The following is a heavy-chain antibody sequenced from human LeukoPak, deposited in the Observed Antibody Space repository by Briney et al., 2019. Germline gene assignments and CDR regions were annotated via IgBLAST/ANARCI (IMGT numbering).Heavy chain of an antibody. D-gene: IGHD3-10*01. CDR1: GFSFSSYW. CDR3: ARHAQWFGQFQYHFDY. CDR2: INQDGSEK. V-gene: IGHV3-7*01. J-gene: IGHJ4*02. Sequence: PGGSLRLSCAASGFSFSSYWMSWVRQAPGKGLEWVANINQDGSEKYYVDSVKGRFTVSRDNAKNSLYVHMNSLRAEDTAVYYCARHAQWFGQFQYHFDYWGQGTLVTVSS.